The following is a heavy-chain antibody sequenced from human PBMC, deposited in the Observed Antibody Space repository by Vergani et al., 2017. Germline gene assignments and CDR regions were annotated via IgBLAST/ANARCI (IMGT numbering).Heavy chain of an antibody. D-gene: IGHD5-12*01. CDR1: GGTFSSYA. CDR3: ARDLGGTYGGYALDYFDY. Sequence: QVQLVQSGAEVKKPGSSVKVSCKASGGTFSSYAISWVRQAPGQGLEWMGGIIPIFGTANYAQKFPGRVTITADESTSTAYMELSSLRSEDTAVYYCARDLGGTYGGYALDYFDYWGQGTLVTVSS. J-gene: IGHJ4*02. CDR2: IIPIFGTA. V-gene: IGHV1-69*01.